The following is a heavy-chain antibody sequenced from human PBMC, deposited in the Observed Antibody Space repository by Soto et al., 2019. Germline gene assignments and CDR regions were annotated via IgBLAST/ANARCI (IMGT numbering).Heavy chain of an antibody. V-gene: IGHV1-18*01. J-gene: IGHJ5*02. CDR3: ARVPYDTRGFNSLWCDP. CDR1: GYTFTSYG. D-gene: IGHD3-10*01. CDR2: ISTYNGNT. Sequence: ASVKVSCKASGYTFTSYGINWVRQAPGQGLEWMGWISTYNGNTRYAQKFQGRVTMTTDTPTSTAYMELTSLTSDDTAVYYCARVPYDTRGFNSLWCDPWGQGTLVTVSS.